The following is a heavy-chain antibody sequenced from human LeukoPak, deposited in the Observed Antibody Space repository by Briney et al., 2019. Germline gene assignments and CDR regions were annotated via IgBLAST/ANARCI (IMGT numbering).Heavy chain of an antibody. CDR2: INHSGST. J-gene: IGHJ1*01. Sequence: SETLSLTCAVYGGSFSGYYWSWIRQPPGKGLEWIGEINHSGSTNYNPSLKSRVTISVDTSKSQFSLKLSSVTAADTAVYYCARRQPRTIFGVVIISRPFQHWGQGTLVTVSS. D-gene: IGHD3-3*01. CDR3: ARRQPRTIFGVVIISRPFQH. V-gene: IGHV4-34*01. CDR1: GGSFSGYY.